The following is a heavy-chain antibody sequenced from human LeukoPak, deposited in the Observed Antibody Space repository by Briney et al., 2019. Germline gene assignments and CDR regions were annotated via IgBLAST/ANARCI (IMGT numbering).Heavy chain of an antibody. Sequence: GGSLRLSCAASGFTFSSYAMSWVRQAPGKGLEWVSGISGSGGSTYYADSVKGRFTISRDNAKNSLYLQMNSLRAEDTALYYCARDSGGSGYYYNPLPFDYWGQGTLVTVSS. V-gene: IGHV3-23*01. CDR1: GFTFSSYA. J-gene: IGHJ4*02. D-gene: IGHD3-22*01. CDR2: ISGSGGST. CDR3: ARDSGGSGYYYNPLPFDY.